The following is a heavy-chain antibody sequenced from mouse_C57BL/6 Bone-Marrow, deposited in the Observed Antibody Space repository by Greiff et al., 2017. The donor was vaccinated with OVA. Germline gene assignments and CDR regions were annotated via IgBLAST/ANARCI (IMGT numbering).Heavy chain of an antibody. CDR3: ALMITTRYYYAMDY. J-gene: IGHJ4*01. Sequence: EVQRVESGPGLVKPSQSLSLTCSVTGYSITSGYYWNWIRQFPGNKLEWMGYISYDGSNNYNPSLKNRISITRDTSKNQFFLKLNSVTTEDTATYYCALMITTRYYYAMDYWGQGTSVTVSS. CDR1: GYSITSGYY. D-gene: IGHD2-4*01. V-gene: IGHV3-6*01. CDR2: ISYDGSN.